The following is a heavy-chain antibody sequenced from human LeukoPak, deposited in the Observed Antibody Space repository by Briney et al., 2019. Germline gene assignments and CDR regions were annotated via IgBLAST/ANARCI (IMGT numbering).Heavy chain of an antibody. CDR3: ARLAVAGKFDY. CDR1: GGTFSSYA. CDR2: IIPIFGTA. Sequence: SVKVSCXASGGTFSSYAISWVRQARGQGLEWMGRIIPIFGTANYAQKFQGRVTITTDESTSTAYMELSSLRSEDTAVYYCARLAVAGKFDYWGQGTLVTVSS. V-gene: IGHV1-69*05. D-gene: IGHD6-19*01. J-gene: IGHJ4*02.